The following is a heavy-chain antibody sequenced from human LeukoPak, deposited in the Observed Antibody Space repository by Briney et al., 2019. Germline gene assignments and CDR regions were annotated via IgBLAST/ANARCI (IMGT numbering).Heavy chain of an antibody. V-gene: IGHV3-74*01. CDR3: ARAIDASELDY. J-gene: IGHJ4*02. D-gene: IGHD3-10*01. Sequence: PGGSLRLSCAASGFTFSSYLMHWVRQAPGKGLVWVSRIDGDGSITSYADSVKGRFTISRDNAKKTLFLQMSSLRAEDTAVYYCARAIDASELDYWGQGTLVTVSS. CDR1: GFTFSSYL. CDR2: IDGDGSIT.